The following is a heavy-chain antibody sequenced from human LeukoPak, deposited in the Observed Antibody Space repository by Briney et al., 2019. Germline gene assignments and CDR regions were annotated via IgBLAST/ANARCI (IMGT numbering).Heavy chain of an antibody. Sequence: ASVKVSCKASGYTFTSYYMHWVRQAPGQGLEWMGIINPSGGSTSYAQKFQGRVTMTRDMSTSTVYMELSSLRSEDTAIHYCARIRDGYNDAYDIWGQGTVVTVPS. V-gene: IGHV1-46*01. CDR2: INPSGGST. CDR3: ARIRDGYNDAYDI. J-gene: IGHJ3*02. D-gene: IGHD5-24*01. CDR1: GYTFTSYY.